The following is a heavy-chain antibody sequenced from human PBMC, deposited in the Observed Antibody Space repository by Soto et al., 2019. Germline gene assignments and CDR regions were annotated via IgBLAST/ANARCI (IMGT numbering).Heavy chain of an antibody. V-gene: IGHV1-18*01. D-gene: IGHD4-17*01. J-gene: IGHJ4*02. CDR3: VGDYGGNGVDY. CDR1: GYTLTELS. Sequence: GASVKVSCKVSGYTLTELSMHWVRQAPGKGLEWMGWISAYNGNTNYAQKLQGRVTMTTDTSTSTAYMELRSLRSDDTAVYYCVGDYGGNGVDYWGQGTLVTVSS. CDR2: ISAYNGNT.